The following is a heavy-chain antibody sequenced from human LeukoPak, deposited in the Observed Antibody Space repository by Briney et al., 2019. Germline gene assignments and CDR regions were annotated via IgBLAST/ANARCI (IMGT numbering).Heavy chain of an antibody. D-gene: IGHD6-13*01. CDR1: GYTFTGYY. J-gene: IGHJ5*02. V-gene: IGHV1-2*02. CDR2: INPNSGGT. Sequence: ASVKVSCKASGYTFTGYYMHWLRQAPGQGLEWMGWINPNSGGTNYAQKFQGRVTMTRDTSISTAYMELSRLRSDDTAVYYCARRRAAAGTNWFDPWGQGTLVTVSS. CDR3: ARRRAAAGTNWFDP.